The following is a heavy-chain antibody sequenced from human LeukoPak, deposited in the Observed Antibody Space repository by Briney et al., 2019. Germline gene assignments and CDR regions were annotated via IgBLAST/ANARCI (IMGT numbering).Heavy chain of an antibody. J-gene: IGHJ4*02. CDR1: GGSISSGSYY. CDR2: IYTSGST. V-gene: IGHV4-61*02. Sequence: SETLSLTCTVSGGSISSGSYYWSWIRQPAGKGLEWIGRIYTSGSTNYNPSLKSRVTISVDTSKNQFSLKLSSVTAADTAVYYCAREGTVTTWVLDYWGQGTLVTVSS. D-gene: IGHD4-17*01. CDR3: AREGTVTTWVLDY.